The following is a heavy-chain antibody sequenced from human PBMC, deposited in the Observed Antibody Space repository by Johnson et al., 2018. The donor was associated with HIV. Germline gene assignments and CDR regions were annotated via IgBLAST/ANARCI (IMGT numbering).Heavy chain of an antibody. CDR2: ISWNSGSI. Sequence: VQLVESGGGLVQPGRSLRLSCVASGVKLDDYAMHWVRQPPGQGLEWVSGISWNSGSIGHVDSVKGRFTISRDNAKNSLYLQINSLRAEDTAVYYCARGRPSGSHDAFDIWGQGTMVTVSS. J-gene: IGHJ3*02. D-gene: IGHD3-22*01. CDR1: GVKLDDYA. CDR3: ARGRPSGSHDAFDI. V-gene: IGHV3-9*01.